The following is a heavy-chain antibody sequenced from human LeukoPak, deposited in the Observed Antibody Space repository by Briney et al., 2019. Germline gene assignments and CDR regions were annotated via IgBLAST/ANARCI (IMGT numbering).Heavy chain of an antibody. CDR2: ISSSSSYI. V-gene: IGHV3-21*01. J-gene: IGHJ4*02. Sequence: KTGGSLRLSCAPSGFTFSSYSMNWVRQAPGKGLEWVSSISSSSSYIYYADSVKGRFTISRDNAKNSLYLQMNSLRAEDTAVYYCARGSYCSGGSCFDYWGQGTLVTVSS. CDR3: ARGSYCSGGSCFDY. D-gene: IGHD2-15*01. CDR1: GFTFSSYS.